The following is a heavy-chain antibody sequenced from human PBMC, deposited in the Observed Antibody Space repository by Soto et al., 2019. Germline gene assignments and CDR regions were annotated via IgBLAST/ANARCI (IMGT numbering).Heavy chain of an antibody. Sequence: EVQLVESGGDLVQPGGSLRLSCAASGFTFSSSWMTWVRQAPGKGLEWVANIKEDGSDKYYVDSVKGRFTISRDNANNSLYLQMNCLRAEDTAVYYWAKDRGYLTFDFWGQGTLVTVSS. J-gene: IGHJ4*02. CDR2: IKEDGSDK. V-gene: IGHV3-7*01. CDR1: GFTFSSSW. D-gene: IGHD3-22*01. CDR3: AKDRGYLTFDF.